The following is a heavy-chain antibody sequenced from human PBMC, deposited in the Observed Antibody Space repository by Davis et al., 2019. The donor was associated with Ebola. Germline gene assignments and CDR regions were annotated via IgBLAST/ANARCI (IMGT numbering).Heavy chain of an antibody. D-gene: IGHD4-17*01. J-gene: IGHJ6*02. CDR3: ARGNYGDYIVLYYYNMDV. CDR2: IYPSGNT. CDR1: GGSISSSTW. V-gene: IGHV4-4*02. Sequence: MPSETLSLTCAVSGGSISSSTWWSWVRQSPGKGLEWIGEIYPSGNTNYNPSLKSRVTISVDRSKNQFSLKLNSVTAADTAVYYCARGNYGDYIVLYYYNMDVWGQGTTVTVSS.